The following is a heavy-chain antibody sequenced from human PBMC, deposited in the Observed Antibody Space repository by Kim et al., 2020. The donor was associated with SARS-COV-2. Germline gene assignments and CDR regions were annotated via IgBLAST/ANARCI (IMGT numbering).Heavy chain of an antibody. J-gene: IGHJ3*02. CDR3: ARDLGTTVVTPYLTHDAFDI. V-gene: IGHV4-4*02. D-gene: IGHD4-17*01. CDR2: IYHSGST. Sequence: SETLSLTCAVSGGSISSSNWWSWVRQPPGKGLEWIGEIYHSGSTNYNPSHKSRVTISVDKSKNQFSLKLSSVTAADTAVYYCARDLGTTVVTPYLTHDAFDIWGQGTMVTVSS. CDR1: GGSISSSNW.